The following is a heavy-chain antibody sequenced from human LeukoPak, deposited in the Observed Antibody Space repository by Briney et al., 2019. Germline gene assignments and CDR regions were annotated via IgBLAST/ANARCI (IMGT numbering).Heavy chain of an antibody. CDR2: IIPIFGTA. CDR3: ARGGLGDAFDI. J-gene: IGHJ3*02. V-gene: IGHV1-69*05. CDR1: GGTFSSYA. D-gene: IGHD3/OR15-3a*01. Sequence: ASVKVSCKASGGTFSSYAISWVRQAPGQGLEWMGGIIPIFGTANYAQKFQGRVTITTDESTSTAYMELSSLRSEDTAVYYCARGGLGDAFDIWGQGQWSPSLQ.